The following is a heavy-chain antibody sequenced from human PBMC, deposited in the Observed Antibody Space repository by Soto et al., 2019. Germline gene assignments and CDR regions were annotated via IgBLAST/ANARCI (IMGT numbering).Heavy chain of an antibody. V-gene: IGHV1-2*02. CDR3: ASLSESSGWHTNFDY. D-gene: IGHD6-19*01. CDR2: INPNSGGT. J-gene: IGHJ4*02. Sequence: ASVKVSCKASGYTFTGYYMHWVRQAPGQGLEWMGWINPNSGGTNYAQKFQGRITMTRDTSISTAYMELSRLRSDDTAVYYCASLSESSGWHTNFDYWGQGTLVTVSS. CDR1: GYTFTGYY.